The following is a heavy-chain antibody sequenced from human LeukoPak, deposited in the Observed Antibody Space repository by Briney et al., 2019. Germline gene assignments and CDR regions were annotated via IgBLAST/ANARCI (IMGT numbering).Heavy chain of an antibody. CDR1: GGTFISYA. V-gene: IGHV1-69*05. D-gene: IGHD5-18*01. CDR3: ARAREGYSYGSPDY. Sequence: GASVKVSCKASGGTFISYAISWVRQAPGQGLEWMGRIIPIFGTANYAQKFQGRVTITTDESTSTAYMELSSLRSEDTAVYYCARAREGYSYGSPDYWGQGTLVTVSS. J-gene: IGHJ4*02. CDR2: IIPIFGTA.